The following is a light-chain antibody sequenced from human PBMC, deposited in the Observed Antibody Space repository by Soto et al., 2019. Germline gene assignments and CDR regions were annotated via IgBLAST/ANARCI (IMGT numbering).Light chain of an antibody. Sequence: IVMTQSPDSLAVSLGERATINCKSSQSVLYSSNNKNYLAWYQQKPGQPPKLLIYWASTRESGVPDRFSGSGSGTDFTLTSSSLQAEDVAVYYCQQYYSTPTWTFGQGTKVEIK. CDR1: QSVLYSSNNKNY. CDR3: QQYYSTPTWT. CDR2: WAS. V-gene: IGKV4-1*01. J-gene: IGKJ1*01.